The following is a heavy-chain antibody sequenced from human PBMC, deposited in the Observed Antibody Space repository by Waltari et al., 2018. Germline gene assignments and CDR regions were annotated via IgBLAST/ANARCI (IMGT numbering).Heavy chain of an antibody. V-gene: IGHV4-34*01. D-gene: IGHD5-12*01. CDR3: ARGRNAVATIFGKVLRHWYFDL. Sequence: QVQLQQWGAGLLKPSETLSLTCAVYVGSFSGYYWSWIRQPPGKGLEWIGEINHSGSTNYNPSLKSRVTISVDTSKNQFSLKLSSVTAADTAVYYCARGRNAVATIFGKVLRHWYFDLWGRGTLVTVSS. CDR2: INHSGST. CDR1: VGSFSGYY. J-gene: IGHJ2*01.